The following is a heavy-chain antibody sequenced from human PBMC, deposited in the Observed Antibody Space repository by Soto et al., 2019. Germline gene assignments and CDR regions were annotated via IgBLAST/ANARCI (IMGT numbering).Heavy chain of an antibody. Sequence: EVQLVESGGGLVKPGGSLRLSCAASGFSVATYNMNWVRQAPGKGLEWVSSITTSTSSNVYYADSVKGRFTISGDSAKNSLYLQMNSLRAEDTALYFCALYDALFFDYRGQGTLVTVSS. CDR3: ALYDALFFDY. D-gene: IGHD2-8*01. J-gene: IGHJ4*02. CDR1: GFSVATYN. V-gene: IGHV3-21*02. CDR2: ITTSTSSNV.